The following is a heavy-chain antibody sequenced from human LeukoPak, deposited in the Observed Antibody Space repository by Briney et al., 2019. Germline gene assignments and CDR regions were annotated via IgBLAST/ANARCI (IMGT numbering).Heavy chain of an antibody. Sequence: PGGSLRLSCAASGFSFRSYDMHWVRQVPGRGLEWVPAIGLGGDTHYPDSVKGRFTVSRENGENSLYLQMNGLTDGDTAVYYCVRGGIRVSGIDAFDIWGQGTRVTVSS. CDR3: VRGGIRVSGIDAFDI. V-gene: IGHV3-13*01. J-gene: IGHJ3*02. CDR1: GFSFRSYD. CDR2: IGLGGDT. D-gene: IGHD5/OR15-5a*01.